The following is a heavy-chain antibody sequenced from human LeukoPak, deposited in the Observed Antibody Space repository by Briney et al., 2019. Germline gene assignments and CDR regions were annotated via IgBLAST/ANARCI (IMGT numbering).Heavy chain of an antibody. Sequence: ASVKVSCKASRYTFTSYDINWVRQATGQGLEWMGWMNPNSGNTGYAQKFQGRVTITRNTSISTAYMELSSLRSEDTAVYYCARDHVMASYGAPYNWFDPWGQGTLVTVSS. CDR3: ARDHVMASYGAPYNWFDP. CDR2: MNPNSGNT. V-gene: IGHV1-8*03. J-gene: IGHJ5*02. CDR1: RYTFTSYD. D-gene: IGHD4-17*01.